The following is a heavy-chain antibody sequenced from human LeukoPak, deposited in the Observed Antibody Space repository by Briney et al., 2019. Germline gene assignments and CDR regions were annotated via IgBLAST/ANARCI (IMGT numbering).Heavy chain of an antibody. CDR2: ISSSSSYI. CDR3: ARGLPVVVPAAIAY. D-gene: IGHD2-2*02. Sequence: PGGSLRLSCVASEFTFSNYAMDWVRQAPGKGLEWVSSISSSSSYIYYADSVKGRFTISRDNAKNSLYLQMNSLRAEDTAVYYCARGLPVVVPAAIAYWGQGTLVTVSS. CDR1: EFTFSNYA. J-gene: IGHJ4*02. V-gene: IGHV3-21*01.